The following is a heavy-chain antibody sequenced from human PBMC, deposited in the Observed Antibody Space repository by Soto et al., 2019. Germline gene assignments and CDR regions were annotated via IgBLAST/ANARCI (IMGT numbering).Heavy chain of an antibody. CDR3: ARVYMXTFGGLTPSPRAYRFDF. J-gene: IGHJ4*02. CDR2: IFPGDSDT. Sequence: GESLKISCKTSGYTFSDHWVGWVRQKPGKGLEWLGIIFPGDSDTRYSPSFQGQVSISADTSIATHYLQWPSLTASDTATYYCARVYMXTFGGLTPSPRAYRFDFWGQGTRVTVSS. V-gene: IGHV5-51*01. CDR1: GYTFSDHW. D-gene: IGHD3-16*01.